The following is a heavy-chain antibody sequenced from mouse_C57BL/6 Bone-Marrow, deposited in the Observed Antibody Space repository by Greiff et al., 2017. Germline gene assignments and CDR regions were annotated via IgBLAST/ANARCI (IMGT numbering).Heavy chain of an antibody. CDR2: INPYNGGT. V-gene: IGHV1-19*01. CDR1: GYTFTDYY. J-gene: IGHJ1*03. D-gene: IGHD1-1*01. CDR3: AREGYYGSSYWYFDV. Sequence: VQLQQSGPVLVKPGASVKMSCKASGYTFTDYYMNWVKQSHGKSLEWIGVINPYNGGTSYNQKFKGKATLTVDKSSSTAYMELNSLTSEDSAVYYCAREGYYGSSYWYFDVWGTGTTVTVSS.